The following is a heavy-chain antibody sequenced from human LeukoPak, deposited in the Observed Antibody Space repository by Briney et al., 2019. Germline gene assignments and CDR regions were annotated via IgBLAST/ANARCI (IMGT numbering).Heavy chain of an antibody. CDR1: GGSFSGYY. Sequence: ASETLSPTCAVYGGSFSGYYWSWIRQPPGKGLEWIGEINHSGSTNYNPSLKSRVTISVDTSKNQFSLKLSSVTAADTAVYYCASGRDGYNSWGQGTLVTVSS. CDR3: ASGRDGYNS. CDR2: INHSGST. D-gene: IGHD5-24*01. V-gene: IGHV4-34*01. J-gene: IGHJ5*02.